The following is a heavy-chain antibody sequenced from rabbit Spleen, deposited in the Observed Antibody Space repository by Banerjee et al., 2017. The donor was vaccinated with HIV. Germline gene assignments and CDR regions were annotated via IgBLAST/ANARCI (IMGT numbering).Heavy chain of an antibody. Sequence: QSLEESGGDLVKPGASLTLTCTASGFSFTYIDYLCWVRQPPGKGPEWIACVVAGVSFTSYYATWAKGRFTISKTSSTTVTLQMTSLTAADTATYFCARGEHFSVGFSAFAIYLDLWGPGTLVTVS. J-gene: IGHJ4*01. V-gene: IGHV1S40*01. CDR3: ARGEHFSVGFSAFAIYLDL. D-gene: IGHD6-1*01. CDR2: VVAGVSFTS. CDR1: GFSFTYIDY.